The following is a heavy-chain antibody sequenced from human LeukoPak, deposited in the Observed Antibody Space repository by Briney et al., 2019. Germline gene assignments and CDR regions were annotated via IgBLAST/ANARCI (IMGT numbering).Heavy chain of an antibody. J-gene: IGHJ4*02. CDR2: IIPIFGTA. D-gene: IGHD5-12*01. V-gene: IGHV1-69*05. Sequence: SVKVSCKASGGTFSSYAISWVRQAPGQGLEWMGGIIPIFGTANYAQKLQGRVTMTTDTSTSTAYMELSSLRSEDTAVYYCARVVVGRYGGYVSGYFDYWGQGTLVTVSS. CDR3: ARVVVGRYGGYVSGYFDY. CDR1: GGTFSSYA.